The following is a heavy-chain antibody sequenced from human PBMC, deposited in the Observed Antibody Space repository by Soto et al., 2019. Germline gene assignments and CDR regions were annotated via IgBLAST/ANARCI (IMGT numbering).Heavy chain of an antibody. J-gene: IGHJ4*02. D-gene: IGHD6-13*01. CDR3: ARDRLYSSSWYYFDY. CDR2: INAGNGNT. CDR1: GYTFTSYA. V-gene: IGHV1-3*01. Sequence: ASVKVSCKASGYTFTSYAMHWVRQAPGQRLEWMGWINAGNGNTRYSQKFQDRVTITTDTSASTAYMELSSLRPEDTAVYYCARDRLYSSSWYYFDYWGLGTLVTVSS.